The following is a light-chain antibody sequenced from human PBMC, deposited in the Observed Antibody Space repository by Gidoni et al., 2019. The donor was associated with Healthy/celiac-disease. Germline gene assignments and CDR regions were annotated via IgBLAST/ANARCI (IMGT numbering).Light chain of an antibody. CDR3: QQSYSTPDT. Sequence: DIHMTPSPSSLSASVGDRVTITCRASQSISSSLNWYQQKPGKAPKLLIYAASSLQSGVPSRFSGSGSGTDLTLTISSLQPEDFATYYCQQSYSTPDTFGQGTKLEIK. V-gene: IGKV1-39*01. CDR2: AAS. CDR1: QSISSS. J-gene: IGKJ2*01.